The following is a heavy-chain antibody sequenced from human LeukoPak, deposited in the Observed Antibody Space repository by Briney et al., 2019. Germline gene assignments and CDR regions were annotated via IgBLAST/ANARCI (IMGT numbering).Heavy chain of an antibody. J-gene: IGHJ4*02. CDR2: ISSSSSYI. CDR1: GFTFSSYS. V-gene: IGHV3-21*01. D-gene: IGHD4-17*01. Sequence: GGSLRLSCAASGFTFSSYSMNWVRQAPGNGLERVSSISSSSSYIYYADSVKGRFTISRDNAKNSLYLQMNSLRAEDTAVYYCARDSYTVTTLVYWGQGTLVTVSS. CDR3: ARDSYTVTTLVY.